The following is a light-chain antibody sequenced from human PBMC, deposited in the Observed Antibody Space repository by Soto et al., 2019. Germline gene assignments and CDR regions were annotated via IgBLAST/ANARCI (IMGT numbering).Light chain of an antibody. V-gene: IGLV1-51*01. CDR2: DSN. CDR1: SSNIGNNY. J-gene: IGLJ2*01. Sequence: QSVLTQPPSVSAAPGQKVTISCSGSSSNIGNNYVSWYQQLPGTAPQLLIYDSNKRPSGIPYRFSGSKSGTSATLGITGLQTGDEAGYYCGTWDNSLSAVVFGGGTKLTVL. CDR3: GTWDNSLSAVV.